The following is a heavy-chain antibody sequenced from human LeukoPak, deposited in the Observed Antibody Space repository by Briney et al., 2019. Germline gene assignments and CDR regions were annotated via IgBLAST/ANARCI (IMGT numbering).Heavy chain of an antibody. Sequence: PEGSLRLSCAASGFTFSSYAMSWVRQAPGKGLEWVSAISGSGGSTYYADSVKGRFTISRDNSKNTLYLQMNSLRAEDTAVYYCAKGGLKLRQWLPLDYWGQGTLVTVSS. V-gene: IGHV3-23*01. D-gene: IGHD6-19*01. CDR1: GFTFSSYA. J-gene: IGHJ4*02. CDR2: ISGSGGST. CDR3: AKGGLKLRQWLPLDY.